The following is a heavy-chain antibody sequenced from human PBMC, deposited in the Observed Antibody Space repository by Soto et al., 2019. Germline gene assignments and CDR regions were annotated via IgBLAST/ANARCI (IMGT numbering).Heavy chain of an antibody. CDR2: MSYDGSNT. CDR3: AKDDGLWYLDY. J-gene: IGHJ4*02. D-gene: IGHD5-18*01. CDR1: GFTFSSYG. V-gene: IGHV3-30*18. Sequence: QVHVVESGGGVVLPGRSLRLSCATSGFTFSSYGMHWVRQAPGKGLEWVAVMSYDGSNTYYGESVQGRFTISRDTAKTTMYLQMKSLRAEATAVSSCAKDDGLWYLDYWGQGILVTVSS.